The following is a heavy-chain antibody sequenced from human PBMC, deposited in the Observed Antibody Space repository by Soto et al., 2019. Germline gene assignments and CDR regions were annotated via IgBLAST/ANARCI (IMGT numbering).Heavy chain of an antibody. CDR1: GFRFSGSA. CDR2: IRSKANNYAT. V-gene: IGHV3-73*01. Sequence: GGSLRLSCAGSGFRFSGSALHWVRQASRKGLEWVGRIRSKANNYATAYAASVKGRFTISRDDSKNTAYLQMNSLKIEDTAVYYCTRVRVEVPGRPEYYYYGMDVWGQGTTVTVSS. D-gene: IGHD2-2*01. CDR3: TRVRVEVPGRPEYYYYGMDV. J-gene: IGHJ6*02.